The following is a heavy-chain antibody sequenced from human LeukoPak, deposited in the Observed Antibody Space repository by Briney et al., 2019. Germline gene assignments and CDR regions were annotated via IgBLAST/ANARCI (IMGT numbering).Heavy chain of an antibody. CDR3: ARGIYDSSGYYYGLDV. D-gene: IGHD3-22*01. CDR2: ISDSGSNT. CDR1: GGSFSGYY. J-gene: IGHJ6*02. V-gene: IGHV3-11*01. Sequence: LSLTCAVYGGSFSGYYWSWIRQPPGKGLEWVSYISDSGSNTYYADSVKGRFTISRDNAKNSLYLQLNSLRAEDTAVYYCARGIYDSSGYYYGLDVWGQGTTVTVSS.